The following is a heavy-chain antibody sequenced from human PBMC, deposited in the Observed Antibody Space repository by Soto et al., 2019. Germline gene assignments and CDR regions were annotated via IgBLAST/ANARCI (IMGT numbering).Heavy chain of an antibody. Sequence: GGSLRLSCAASGFTFSSYAMSWVRQAPGKGLEWVSAISGSGAGTYYTDSVKGRFTISRDNSKNTLYLQMNSLRAEDTAVYYCAKHPVRSGVSCFDYWGQGTLVTVSS. CDR3: AKHPVRSGVSCFDY. V-gene: IGHV3-23*01. CDR2: ISGSGAGT. J-gene: IGHJ4*02. CDR1: GFTFSSYA. D-gene: IGHD2-15*01.